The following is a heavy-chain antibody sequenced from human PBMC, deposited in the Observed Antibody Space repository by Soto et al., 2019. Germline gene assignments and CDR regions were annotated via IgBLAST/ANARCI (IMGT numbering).Heavy chain of an antibody. CDR2: IYYSGST. Sequence: PSETLSVARTVCGGSIIRDYCSWIRQPPRKGLEWIGYIYYSGSTNYNPSLKSRVTISVDTSKNQFSLKLSSVTAADTAVYYSVGYDRRGYYYDYWGQGNLVTVS. CDR1: GGSIIRDY. CDR3: VGYDRRGYYYDY. V-gene: IGHV4-59*01. D-gene: IGHD3-22*01. J-gene: IGHJ4*02.